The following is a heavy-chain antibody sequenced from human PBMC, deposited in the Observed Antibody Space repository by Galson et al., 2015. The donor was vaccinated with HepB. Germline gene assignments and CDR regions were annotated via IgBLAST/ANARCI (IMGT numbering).Heavy chain of an antibody. CDR3: ATPLYYDFWSVENWFDP. J-gene: IGHJ5*02. V-gene: IGHV3-74*01. CDR1: GFTFSSYW. Sequence: SLRLSCAASGFTFSSYWMHWVRQAPGKGLVWVSRINSDGSSTSYADSVKGRFTISRDNAKNTLYLQMNSLRAEDTAVYYCATPLYYDFWSVENWFDPWGQGTLVTVSS. CDR2: INSDGSST. D-gene: IGHD3-3*01.